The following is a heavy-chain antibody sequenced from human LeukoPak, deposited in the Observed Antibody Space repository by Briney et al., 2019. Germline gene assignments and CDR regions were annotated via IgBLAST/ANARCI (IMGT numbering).Heavy chain of an antibody. J-gene: IGHJ4*02. CDR1: GFTFTNYW. CDR2: LPPDELDI. D-gene: IGHD5-18*01. V-gene: IGHV3-74*01. CDR3: ARRYGYADY. Sequence: GGSLRLSCAASGFTFTNYWMHWVRQAPGMGLVWVSRLPPDELDIIYADSVKGRFTISRDNSKNTLYLQMNSLRAEDTAVYYCARRYGYADYWGQGTLVTVSS.